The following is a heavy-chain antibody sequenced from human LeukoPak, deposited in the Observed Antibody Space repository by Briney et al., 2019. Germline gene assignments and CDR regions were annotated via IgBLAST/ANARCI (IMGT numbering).Heavy chain of an antibody. CDR3: ARAKKRSGRSRNFYLDV. Sequence: SETLSLTCTVSDDPINSGVYYWNWIRQPAGKGLEWIGHIYTSGTTTNSNPSLKSRVAISLDTSKNHFSLKLSSVTAADTAVYYCARAKKRSGRSRNFYLDVWGKGATVTVSS. D-gene: IGHD1-26*01. CDR1: DDPINSGVYY. J-gene: IGHJ6*03. CDR2: IYTSGTTT. V-gene: IGHV4-61*09.